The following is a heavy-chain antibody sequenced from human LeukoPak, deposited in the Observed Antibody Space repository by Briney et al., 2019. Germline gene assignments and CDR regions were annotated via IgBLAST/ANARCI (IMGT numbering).Heavy chain of an antibody. V-gene: IGHV3-74*01. D-gene: IGHD3-10*01. CDR2: ISSDGRTT. J-gene: IGHJ4*02. CDR1: GFTFSYNW. CDR3: LGYYSASPN. Sequence: GGSLRLACAASGFTFSYNWMHWVRQAPGKGLVWVSRISSDGRTTHYADSVKGRFTISRDSAKNTLFLQMNDLRAEDTAVYYCLGYYSASPNWGQGTLVTVSS.